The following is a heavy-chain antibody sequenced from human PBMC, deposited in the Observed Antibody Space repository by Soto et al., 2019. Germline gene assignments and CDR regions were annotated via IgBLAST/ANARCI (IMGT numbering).Heavy chain of an antibody. CDR1: GGTFSSYT. D-gene: IGHD3-10*01. CDR2: IIPILGIA. V-gene: IGHV1-69*02. J-gene: IGHJ6*02. Sequence: QVQLVQSGAEVKKPGSSVKVSCKASGGTFSSYTISWVRQAPGQGLEWMGRIIPILGIANYAQKFQGRVTITADKSTSTAYMELSSLRSEDTAVYYCARGGRRVRGVGYYGMDVWGQGTTVTVSS. CDR3: ARGGRRVRGVGYYGMDV.